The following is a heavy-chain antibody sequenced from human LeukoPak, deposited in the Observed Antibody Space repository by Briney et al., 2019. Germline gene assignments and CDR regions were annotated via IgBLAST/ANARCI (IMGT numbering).Heavy chain of an antibody. Sequence: GGSLRLSCAASRFTFKNYAMGWVRQAPGKGLEWVSAIRGGGDSTAYADSVKGRFTISRDNSKNTLYLQMNSLRAEDTAMYYCAKCLSYYDNSGHYFYYMDVWGKGTTVTVSS. CDR2: IRGGGDST. CDR3: AKCLSYYDNSGHYFYYMDV. V-gene: IGHV3-23*01. J-gene: IGHJ6*03. D-gene: IGHD3-22*01. CDR1: RFTFKNYA.